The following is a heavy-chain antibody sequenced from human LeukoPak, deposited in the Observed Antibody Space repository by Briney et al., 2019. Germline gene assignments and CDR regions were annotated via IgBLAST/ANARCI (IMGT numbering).Heavy chain of an antibody. D-gene: IGHD6-13*01. J-gene: IGHJ4*02. CDR1: GGSISTYY. Sequence: SETLSLTCTVSGGSISTYYWSWVWQSPGKGLEWIGYIYSSGSTNYNPSLKSRVTVSIDTAKNQFSLKLSSVTAADTAVYYCAREIAATGAAVDYWGQGILVTVSS. CDR3: AREIAATGAAVDY. V-gene: IGHV4-59*01. CDR2: IYSSGST.